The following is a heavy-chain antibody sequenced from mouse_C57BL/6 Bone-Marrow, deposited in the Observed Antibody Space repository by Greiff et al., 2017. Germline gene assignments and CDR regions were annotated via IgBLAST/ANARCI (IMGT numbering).Heavy chain of an antibody. Sequence: DAGGGLVQPKGSLKLSCAASGFSFNTYAMNWVRQAPGKGLEWVARIRSKSNNYATYYADSVKDRFTISRDDSESMLYLQMNNLKTEDTAMYYCVRQITTVVAKNWYFDVWGTGTTVTVSS. V-gene: IGHV10-1*01. J-gene: IGHJ1*03. D-gene: IGHD1-1*01. CDR2: IRSKSNNYAT. CDR3: VRQITTVVAKNWYFDV. CDR1: GFSFNTYA.